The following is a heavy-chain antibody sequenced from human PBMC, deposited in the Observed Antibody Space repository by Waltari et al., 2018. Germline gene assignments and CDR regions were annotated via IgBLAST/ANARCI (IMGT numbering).Heavy chain of an antibody. D-gene: IGHD4-4*01. Sequence: QVQLVESGGGVVQPGRSLRLSCAASGFTFSSYGMHWVRQAPGKGLEWVAVIWYDGSNKYYADSVKGRFTISRDNSKNTLYLQMNSLRAEDTAVYYCAREEGVTTVTPFDYWGQGTLVTVSS. CDR1: GFTFSSYG. CDR3: AREEGVTTVTPFDY. CDR2: IWYDGSNK. J-gene: IGHJ4*02. V-gene: IGHV3-33*01.